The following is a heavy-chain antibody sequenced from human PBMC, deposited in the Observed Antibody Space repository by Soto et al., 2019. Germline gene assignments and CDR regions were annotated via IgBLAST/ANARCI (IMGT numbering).Heavy chain of an antibody. Sequence: SLRLSCAASGFTFRSYHLHWVRQAPGKGLEWVATISTDENKTYYTDSVKGRFTISRDNSKNTLYLQVNSLRAEDTAVYYCARAMDTAMTSKDNWFDPWGQGTLVTVS. D-gene: IGHD5-18*01. V-gene: IGHV3-30-3*01. CDR3: ARAMDTAMTSKDNWFDP. J-gene: IGHJ5*02. CDR2: ISTDENKT. CDR1: GFTFRSYH.